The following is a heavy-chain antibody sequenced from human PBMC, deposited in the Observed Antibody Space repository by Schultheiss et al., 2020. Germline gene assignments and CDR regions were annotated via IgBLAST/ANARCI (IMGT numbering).Heavy chain of an antibody. V-gene: IGHV3-74*01. CDR3: ARDPSGAVAGRFDY. CDR1: GGSFSGYY. D-gene: IGHD6-19*01. Sequence: AETLALTCAVYGGSFSGYYWSWIRQPPGKGLVWVSRINSDGSSTSYADSVKGRFTISRDNAKNTLYLKMNSLRAEDTAVYYCARDPSGAVAGRFDYWGQGTLVTVSS. CDR2: INSDGSST. J-gene: IGHJ4*02.